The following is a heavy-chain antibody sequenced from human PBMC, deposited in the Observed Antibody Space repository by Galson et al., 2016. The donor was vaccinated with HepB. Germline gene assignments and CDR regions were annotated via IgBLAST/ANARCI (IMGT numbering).Heavy chain of an antibody. V-gene: IGHV4-4*02. CDR2: IYRGRSP. CDR3: ARGGDYDSSGRFDY. CDR1: GGSISSSNW. D-gene: IGHD3-22*01. Sequence: ETLSLTCAVSGGSISSSNWWSWVRQPPGKGLEWIGEIYRGRSPSYNPSLKSRVTISVDKSNNQFSLKLLSVTAADTAVYYCARGGDYDSSGRFDYWGQGTLVTVSS. J-gene: IGHJ4*02.